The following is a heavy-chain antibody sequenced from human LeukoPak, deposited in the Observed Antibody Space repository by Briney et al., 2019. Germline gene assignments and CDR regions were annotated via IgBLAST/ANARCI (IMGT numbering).Heavy chain of an antibody. D-gene: IGHD3-22*01. CDR3: ARETSRSNYYDSSGLGY. V-gene: IGHV4-59*01. CDR2: IHDSEST. Sequence: PSETLSLTCTVSGGSISSYYWSWIRQPPGKGLEWIGYIHDSESTNYNPSLKSRLTISVDTSKNQFSLKLSSVTAADTAVYYCARETSRSNYYDSSGLGYWGQGTLVTVSS. CDR1: GGSISSYY. J-gene: IGHJ4*02.